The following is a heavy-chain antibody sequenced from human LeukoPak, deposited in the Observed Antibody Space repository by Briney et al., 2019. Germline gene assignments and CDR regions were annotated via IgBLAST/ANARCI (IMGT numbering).Heavy chain of an antibody. J-gene: IGHJ4*02. V-gene: IGHV5-51*01. Sequence: GESLKISCKGSGYSFTSYWIGWVRQMPGKGLEWMGVIYPGDSDTRYSPSFEGQVSISADKSITTAYLQWSSLKASDTAIYYCARTDSSGFRFDSWGQGTLVTVSS. CDR1: GYSFTSYW. D-gene: IGHD3-22*01. CDR2: IYPGDSDT. CDR3: ARTDSSGFRFDS.